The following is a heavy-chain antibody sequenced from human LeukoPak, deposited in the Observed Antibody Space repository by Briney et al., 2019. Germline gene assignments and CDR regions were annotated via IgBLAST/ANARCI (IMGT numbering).Heavy chain of an antibody. CDR2: IKEDGSVI. J-gene: IGHJ4*02. CDR3: ATGRWFGEFAGSAFED. V-gene: IGHV3-7*01. CDR1: GFGFSNYW. Sequence: PGGSRRLSCLGSGFGFSNYWMTWLRQAPGEGLEWVANIKEDGSVIYYADSVKGRFTFSRDNAKNSVYLQMNSLRVEDTALYYCATGRWFGEFAGSAFEDWGQGTLVTVSS. D-gene: IGHD3-10*01.